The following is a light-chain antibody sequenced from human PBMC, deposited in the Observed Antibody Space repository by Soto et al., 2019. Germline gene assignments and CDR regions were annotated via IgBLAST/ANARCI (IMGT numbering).Light chain of an antibody. Sequence: DIQMTQSPSTLSASVGDRVTITCRASQSISSWLAWYQQKPGKAPKLLIYKASSLESGVPSRFSGSGSGTEFTLTIXXXXPDDFATYYCQQYKSYPRTFGQGTKVEIK. CDR2: KAS. V-gene: IGKV1-5*03. CDR1: QSISSW. J-gene: IGKJ1*01. CDR3: QQYKSYPRT.